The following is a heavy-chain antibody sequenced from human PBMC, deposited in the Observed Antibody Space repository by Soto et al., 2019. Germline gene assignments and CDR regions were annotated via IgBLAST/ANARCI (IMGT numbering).Heavy chain of an antibody. Sequence: SETLSLTCAVYGGSLSGYYWTWIRQPPGKGLEWIGEVNPGGITNYSPSVKSRLKISLDTSKKEDSLEMTSVTAADTAVYYRETVVIKIAIQPIDSSGPVTRITFSS. J-gene: IGHJ5*01. CDR2: VNPGGIT. CDR3: ETVVIKIAIQPIDS. D-gene: IGHD2-2*01. V-gene: IGHV4-34*01. CDR1: GGSLSGYY.